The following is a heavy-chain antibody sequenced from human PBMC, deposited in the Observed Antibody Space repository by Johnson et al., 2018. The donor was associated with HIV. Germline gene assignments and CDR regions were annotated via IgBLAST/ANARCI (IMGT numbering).Heavy chain of an antibody. CDR1: RFSFSNYA. V-gene: IGHV3-30*04. CDR3: ARSIGKYAFDI. J-gene: IGHJ3*02. CDR2: ISYDGSNK. Sequence: QVQLVESGGGVVQPGRSLRLSCAASRFSFSNYAMHWVRQAPGKGLEWVAVISYDGSNKYYADSVKGRFTISRDNSKNTLYLQMNSLRAEDTAVYYCARSIGKYAFDIWGQGTMVTVSS. D-gene: IGHD3-10*01.